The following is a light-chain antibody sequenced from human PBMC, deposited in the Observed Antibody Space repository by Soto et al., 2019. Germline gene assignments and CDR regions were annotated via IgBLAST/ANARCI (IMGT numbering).Light chain of an antibody. V-gene: IGKV1-6*01. Sequence: AIPMTQSPSSLSASVGDRVTITCRASQGIRNDLDWFQQKPGKAPKLLIYAASNLQSGVPERFSGSGSGTDFTLTISSLQPEDFATYYCLQKYFYPFTFGPGTKVDIK. CDR1: QGIRND. CDR3: LQKYFYPFT. J-gene: IGKJ3*01. CDR2: AAS.